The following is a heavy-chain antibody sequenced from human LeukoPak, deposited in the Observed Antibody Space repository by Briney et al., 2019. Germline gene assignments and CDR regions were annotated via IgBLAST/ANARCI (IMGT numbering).Heavy chain of an antibody. V-gene: IGHV4-61*02. Sequence: SQTLSLTCTVSGGSISSGSYYWSWIRQPAGKGLEWIGRIYTSGSTNYNPSPKSRVTISVDTSKNQFSLKLSSVTAADTAVYYCARGRIVYYYDSSGSSPYNYFDYWGQGTLVTVSS. CDR2: IYTSGST. J-gene: IGHJ4*02. CDR1: GGSISSGSYY. D-gene: IGHD3-22*01. CDR3: ARGRIVYYYDSSGSSPYNYFDY.